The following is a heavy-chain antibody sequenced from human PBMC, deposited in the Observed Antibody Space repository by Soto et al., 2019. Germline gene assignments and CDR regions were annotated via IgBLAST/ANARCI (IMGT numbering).Heavy chain of an antibody. J-gene: IGHJ6*03. Sequence: QVQLVQSGAEVKKPGASVKVSCKASGYTFTSYGIIWVRQAPGQGLEWMGWISAYNGNTIYAQKLQGRVTMTTDTSTSTAYMELRSLRSDDTAVYYCARSRGDILGGDYYYYMDVWGKGTTVTVSS. CDR1: GYTFTSYG. D-gene: IGHD3-9*01. CDR3: ARSRGDILGGDYYYYMDV. V-gene: IGHV1-18*01. CDR2: ISAYNGNT.